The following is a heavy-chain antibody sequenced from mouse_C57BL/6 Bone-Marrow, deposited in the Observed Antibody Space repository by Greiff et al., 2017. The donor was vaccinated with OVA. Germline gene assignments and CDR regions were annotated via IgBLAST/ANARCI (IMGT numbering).Heavy chain of an antibody. Sequence: VQLQQPGAELVMPGASVKLSCKASGYTFTSYWMHWVKQRPGQGLEWIGEIDPSDSYTNYHQKFKGKSTLTVDKSSSTAYMQLSSLTSEDSAVYYCAREAPYYYGSSCYAMDYWGQGTSVTVSS. CDR2: IDPSDSYT. J-gene: IGHJ4*01. CDR1: GYTFTSYW. CDR3: AREAPYYYGSSCYAMDY. D-gene: IGHD1-1*01. V-gene: IGHV1-69*01.